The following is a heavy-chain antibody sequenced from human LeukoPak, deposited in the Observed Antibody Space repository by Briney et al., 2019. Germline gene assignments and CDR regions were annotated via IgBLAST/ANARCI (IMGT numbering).Heavy chain of an antibody. D-gene: IGHD5-12*01. CDR3: ARSRAGLRLRGYFDY. J-gene: IGHJ4*02. Sequence: SVKVSCKASGYTFTSYYMHWVRQAPGQGLEWMGGIIPIFGTANYAQKFQGRVTITADESTSTAYMELSSLRSEDTAVYYCARSRAGLRLRGYFDYWGQGTLVTVSS. V-gene: IGHV1-69*13. CDR1: GYTFTSYY. CDR2: IIPIFGTA.